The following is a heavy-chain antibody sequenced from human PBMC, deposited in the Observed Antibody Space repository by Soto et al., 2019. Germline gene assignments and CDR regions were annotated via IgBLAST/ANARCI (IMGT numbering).Heavy chain of an antibody. CDR2: IYHSGST. CDR3: ARGSVSLVGATFFDY. V-gene: IGHV4-38-2*01. D-gene: IGHD1-26*01. J-gene: IGHJ4*02. Sequence: LSLTCAVSGYSISSGYYWGWIRQPPGKGLEWIGSIYHSGSTYYNPSLKSRVTISVDTSKNQFSLKLSSVTAADTAVYYCARGSVSLVGATFFDYWGQGTLVTVS. CDR1: GYSISSGYY.